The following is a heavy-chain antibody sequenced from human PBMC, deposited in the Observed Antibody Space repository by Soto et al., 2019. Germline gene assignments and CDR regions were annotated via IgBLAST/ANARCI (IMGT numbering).Heavy chain of an antibody. J-gene: IGHJ6*02. CDR3: AREYYDILTGYEAFYGMDV. CDR2: IYYSGST. V-gene: IGHV4-59*01. Sequence: PSETLSLTCTVSGGSISSYYWSWIRQPPGKGLEWIGYIYYSGSTNYNPSLKSRVTISVDTSKNQFSLKLSSVTAADTAVYYCAREYYDILTGYEAFYGMDVWGQGTTVTVS. CDR1: GGSISSYY. D-gene: IGHD3-9*01.